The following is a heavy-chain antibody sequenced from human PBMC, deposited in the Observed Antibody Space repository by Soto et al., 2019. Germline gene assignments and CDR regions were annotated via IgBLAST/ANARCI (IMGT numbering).Heavy chain of an antibody. CDR1: GGSISSGDYY. CDR2: IYYSGNT. CDR3: ARDRVTAGTYYYGMDV. Sequence: QVQLQESGPGLVKPSQTLSLTCTVSGGSISSGDYYWSWIRQPPGKGLEWIGYIYYSGNTYYNPSLKSRVTISVDTSKNQLSLKLSSVTAADTAVYYCARDRVTAGTYYYGMDVWGQGTTVTVSS. V-gene: IGHV4-30-4*01. J-gene: IGHJ6*02. D-gene: IGHD6-13*01.